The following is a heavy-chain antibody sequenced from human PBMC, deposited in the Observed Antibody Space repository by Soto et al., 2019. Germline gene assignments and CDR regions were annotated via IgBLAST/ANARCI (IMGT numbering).Heavy chain of an antibody. CDR3: ARLTGGDAFDI. CDR2: IYYSGST. CDR1: GGSISSYY. V-gene: IGHV4-59*01. J-gene: IGHJ3*02. Sequence: SETLSLTCTVSGGSISSYYWSWIRQPPGKGLEWIGYIYYSGSTNYNPSLKSRVAISVDTSKNQFSLKLSSVTAADTAVYYCARLTGGDAFDIWGQGTMVTVSS. D-gene: IGHD7-27*01.